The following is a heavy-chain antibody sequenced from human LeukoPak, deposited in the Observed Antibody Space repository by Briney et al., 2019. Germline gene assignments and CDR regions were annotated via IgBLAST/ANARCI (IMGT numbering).Heavy chain of an antibody. V-gene: IGHV3-73*01. CDR3: TRWELLSWFDP. CDR1: GFTFDDYA. Sequence: RAGGSLRLSCAASGFTFDDYAMHWVRQASGKGLEWVGRIRSKANSYATAYAASVKGRFTISRDDSKNTAYLQMNSLKTEDTAVYYCTRWELLSWFDPWGQGTLVTVSS. CDR2: IRSKANSYAT. D-gene: IGHD1-26*01. J-gene: IGHJ5*02.